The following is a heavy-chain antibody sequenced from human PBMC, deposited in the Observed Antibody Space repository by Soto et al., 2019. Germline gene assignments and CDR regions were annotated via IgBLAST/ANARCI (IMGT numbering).Heavy chain of an antibody. CDR2: INPNSGNI. Sequence: SVKVSCKASGDTFTTYDINWVRQATGHGLEWMGWINPNSGNIGYAQRFQGRVTMTRDTAIRTAYMEVSSLRSDDTAVYYCARGRASGSYYLLDYWGQGTLVTVSS. CDR3: ARGRASGSYYLLDY. J-gene: IGHJ4*02. CDR1: GDTFTTYD. V-gene: IGHV1-8*01. D-gene: IGHD3-10*01.